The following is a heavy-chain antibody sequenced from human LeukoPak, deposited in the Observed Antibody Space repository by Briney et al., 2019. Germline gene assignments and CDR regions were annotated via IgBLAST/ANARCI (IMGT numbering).Heavy chain of an antibody. V-gene: IGHV1-69*13. CDR3: ATRLVGATNYYYGMDV. D-gene: IGHD1-26*01. J-gene: IGHJ6*02. CDR1: GYTFTGYY. Sequence: SVKVSCKASGYTFTGYYMHWVRQAPGQGLEWMGGIIPIFGTANYAQKFQGRVTITADESTSTAYMELSSLRSEDTAVYYCATRLVGATNYYYGMDVWGQGTTVTVSS. CDR2: IIPIFGTA.